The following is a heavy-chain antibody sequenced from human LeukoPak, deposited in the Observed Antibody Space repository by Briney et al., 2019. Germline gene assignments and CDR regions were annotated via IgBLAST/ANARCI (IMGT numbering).Heavy chain of an antibody. CDR2: IYLGDSDT. CDR1: GYSFTSYW. J-gene: IGHJ3*02. D-gene: IGHD6-13*01. V-gene: IGHV5-51*01. CDR3: ARLYLPYTSAWYGSAFDI. Sequence: KGGESLKISCKGSGYSFTSYWIGWVRQMPGKGLEWMGIIYLGDSDTRYSPSFQGQVTISADRSITTAYLQWSSLKASDTAMYYCARLYLPYTSAWYGSAFDIWGQGTMVTVSS.